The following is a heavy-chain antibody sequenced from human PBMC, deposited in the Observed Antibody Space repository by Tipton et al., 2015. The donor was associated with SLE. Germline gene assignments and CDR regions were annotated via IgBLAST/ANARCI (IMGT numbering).Heavy chain of an antibody. D-gene: IGHD5/OR15-5a*01. V-gene: IGHV4-39*07. J-gene: IGHJ2*01. Sequence: TLSLTCTVSGGSISSSSYHWGWIRQPPGKGLEWIGSIYYSGSPNYNPSLKSRVTISVDTSKNQFSLKLSSVTAADTAVYYCARGPLLDLWGRGTLVTVSS. CDR1: GGSISSSSYH. CDR3: ARGPLLDL. CDR2: IYYSGSP.